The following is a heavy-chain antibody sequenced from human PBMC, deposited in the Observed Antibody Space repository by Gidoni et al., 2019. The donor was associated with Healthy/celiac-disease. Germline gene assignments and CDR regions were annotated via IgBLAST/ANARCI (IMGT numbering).Heavy chain of an antibody. V-gene: IGHV3-33*01. Sequence: QVQLVESGGGVVQPGRSLRLSCAASGFTFSSYGMHWVRQAPGKGLEWVAVIWYDGSNKYYADSVKGRFTISRDNSKNTLYLQMNSLRAEDTAVYYCARALGIAAAGKRTYYYYGMDVWGQGTTVTVSS. J-gene: IGHJ6*02. CDR3: ARALGIAAAGKRTYYYYGMDV. CDR1: GFTFSSYG. D-gene: IGHD6-13*01. CDR2: IWYDGSNK.